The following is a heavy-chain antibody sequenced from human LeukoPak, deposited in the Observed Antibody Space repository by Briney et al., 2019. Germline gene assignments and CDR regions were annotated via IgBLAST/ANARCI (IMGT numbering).Heavy chain of an antibody. CDR1: GGSISSGGYS. J-gene: IGHJ4*02. CDR2: IYHSGST. D-gene: IGHD1-26*01. CDR3: ARVTRHGSDY. Sequence: SQTLSLTCAVSGGSISSGGYSWSWIRQPPGKGLEWIGYIYHSGSTYYNPSLKSRVTISVDTSNNQFSLKLSSVTAADTAVYYCARVTRHGSDYWGQGTLVTVSS. V-gene: IGHV4-30-2*01.